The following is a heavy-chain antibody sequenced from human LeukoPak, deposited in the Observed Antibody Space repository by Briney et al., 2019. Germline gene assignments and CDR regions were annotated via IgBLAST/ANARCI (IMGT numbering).Heavy chain of an antibody. D-gene: IGHD6-19*01. CDR2: IYSSGSS. CDR3: ARDMTGSGWNDAFDI. CDR1: GGSIRSESYY. V-gene: IGHV4-61*02. Sequence: SETLSLTCSVSGGSIRSESYYWSWIRQPAGKGLEWIGRIYSSGSSKFNPSLKSRVTISIDTSKNQFSLNLSSVTAADTAVYYCARDMTGSGWNDAFDIWGQATMVTVSS. J-gene: IGHJ3*02.